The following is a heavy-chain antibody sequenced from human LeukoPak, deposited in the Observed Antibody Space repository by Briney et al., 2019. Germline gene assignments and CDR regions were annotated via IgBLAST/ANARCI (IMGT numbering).Heavy chain of an antibody. CDR2: INHSGST. J-gene: IGHJ4*02. CDR3: ARGRRELLG. D-gene: IGHD1-26*01. V-gene: IGHV4-34*01. Sequence: SETLSLTCAVYGGSFSGYYWSWIRQPPGKGLEWIGEINHSGSTNYNPSLKSRVTISVDTSKNQFSLKLSSVTAADTAVHYCARGRRELLGWGQGTLVTVSS. CDR1: GGSFSGYY.